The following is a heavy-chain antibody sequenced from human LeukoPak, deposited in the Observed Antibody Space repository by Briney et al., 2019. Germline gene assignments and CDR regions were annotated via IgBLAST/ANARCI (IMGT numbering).Heavy chain of an antibody. CDR1: GFTFRSYG. CDR2: IWYDGSNK. Sequence: GGSLRLSCAASGFTFRSYGMHWVRQAPGKGLEWVALIWYDGSNKYYADSVKGRLTISRDNSKNTLYLQMNSLRAEDTAVYYCAREGPRGNSQFDYWGQGTLVTVSS. J-gene: IGHJ4*02. V-gene: IGHV3-33*01. D-gene: IGHD2/OR15-2a*01. CDR3: AREGPRGNSQFDY.